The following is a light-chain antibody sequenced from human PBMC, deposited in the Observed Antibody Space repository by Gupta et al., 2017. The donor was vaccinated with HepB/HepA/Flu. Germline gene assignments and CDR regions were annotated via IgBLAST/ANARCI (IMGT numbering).Light chain of an antibody. V-gene: IGKV3-20*01. CDR2: GAS. J-gene: IGKJ1*01. Sequence: DIVFTQSPGTLSLSPGERATLYCRASQSVSNTYLAWYQQKPGQAPRLLIYGASSRATGIPDRFSGSGSGTDFTLTISRLEPEDFAVYYCQQYGSSPWTFGQGTRVEIK. CDR1: QSVSNTY. CDR3: QQYGSSPWT.